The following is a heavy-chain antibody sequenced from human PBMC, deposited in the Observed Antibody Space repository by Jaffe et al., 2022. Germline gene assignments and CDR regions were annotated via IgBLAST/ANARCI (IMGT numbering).Heavy chain of an antibody. V-gene: IGHV3-23*01. CDR1: GFTFNIYS. CDR3: AKVLGVGFNRVFDY. Sequence: EVQLLESGGGLVQPGGSLSLSCAASGFTFNIYSMSWVRQAPGKGLEWVSVIGAGGSPIFYTDSVKGRFTISRDNSKNTLYLQMNSLRAEDTAVYYCAKVLGVGFNRVFDYWGQGALVTVSS. D-gene: IGHD3-10*01. CDR2: IGAGGSPI. J-gene: IGHJ4*02.